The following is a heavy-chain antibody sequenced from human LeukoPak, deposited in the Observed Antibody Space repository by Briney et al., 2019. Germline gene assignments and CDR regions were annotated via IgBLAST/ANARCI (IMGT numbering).Heavy chain of an antibody. CDR1: GGSISSSNW. CDR3: ARFPIRIAAAGTRDY. D-gene: IGHD6-13*01. Sequence: SETLSLTCAVSGGSISSSNWWSWVRQPPGKGLEWIGEINHSGSTNYNPSLKSRVTISVDTSKNQFSLKLSSVTAADTAVYYCARFPIRIAAAGTRDYWGQGTLVTVSS. J-gene: IGHJ4*02. V-gene: IGHV4-4*02. CDR2: INHSGST.